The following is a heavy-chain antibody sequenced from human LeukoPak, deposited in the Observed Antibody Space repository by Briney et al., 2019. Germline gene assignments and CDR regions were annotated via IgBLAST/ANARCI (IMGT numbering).Heavy chain of an antibody. V-gene: IGHV3-48*01. CDR1: GFIFGRDS. J-gene: IGHJ4*02. CDR2: ISRDSDIR. CDR3: ARGGTARPDY. Sequence: PGGSLRLSCAASGFIFGRDSMNWVRQAPGRGLEWISYISRDSDIRYYADSVRGRFHISRDNARNSLYLQMNSLRAEDTAMYYCARGGTARPDYWGQGALVTVSS. D-gene: IGHD6-6*01.